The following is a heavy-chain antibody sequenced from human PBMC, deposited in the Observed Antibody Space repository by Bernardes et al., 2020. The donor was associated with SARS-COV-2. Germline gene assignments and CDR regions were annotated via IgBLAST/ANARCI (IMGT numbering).Heavy chain of an antibody. Sequence: SETLSLTCTVSGDSTGDYYWSWIRQPPGKRLQYIAYIHFSGSSYYNPSLKSRFTISIDASKNHLSLKVRSVTAADTAMYYCASRYCSGTNCYQDYWGQGTLVTVSS. D-gene: IGHD2-2*01. CDR2: IHFSGSS. J-gene: IGHJ4*02. CDR3: ASRYCSGTNCYQDY. CDR1: GDSTGDYY. V-gene: IGHV4-59*01.